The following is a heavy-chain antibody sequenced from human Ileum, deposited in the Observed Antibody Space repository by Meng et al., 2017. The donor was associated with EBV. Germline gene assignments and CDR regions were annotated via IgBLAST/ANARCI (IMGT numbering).Heavy chain of an antibody. CDR1: GFTFSNAW. CDR2: IKSTTDGGTT. Sequence: VQVWAYGWGLVMPGGSLSLSCAASGFTFSNAWMTWVRQAPGKGLEWVGRIKSTTDGGTTDYAAPVKGRFTISRDDSKNTLFLQMDSLKTEDTAVYYCEGWRYWGQGTLVTVSS. V-gene: IGHV3-15*01. J-gene: IGHJ4*02. CDR3: EGWRY. D-gene: IGHD2-15*01.